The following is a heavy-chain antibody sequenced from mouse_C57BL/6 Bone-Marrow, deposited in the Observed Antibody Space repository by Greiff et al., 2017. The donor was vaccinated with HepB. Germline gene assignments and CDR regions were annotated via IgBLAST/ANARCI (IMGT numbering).Heavy chain of an antibody. J-gene: IGHJ3*01. CDR1: GFTFSSYA. CDR2: ISSGGDYI. D-gene: IGHD2-1*01. CDR3: ERPFYGNSAWFAY. V-gene: IGHV5S21*01. Sequence: EVKVEESGEGLVKPGGSLKLSCAASGFTFSSYAMSWVRQTPEKRLEWVAYISSGGDYIYYADTVKGRFTISRDNDRNTLYLQMSSLKSEDTAMYYCERPFYGNSAWFAYWGQGTLVTVSA.